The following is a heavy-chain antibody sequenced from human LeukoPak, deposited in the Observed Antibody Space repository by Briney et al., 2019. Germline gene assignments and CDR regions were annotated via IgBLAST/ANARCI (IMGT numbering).Heavy chain of an antibody. D-gene: IGHD3-3*01. CDR1: GYTFTSYY. Sequence: GASVKVSCKASGYTFTSYYMHWVRQAPGQGLEWMGIINPSGGSTSYAQKFQGRVTMTRDTSTSTVYMELSSPRSEDTAVYYCARGSPILRFLEWLFNFDYWGQGTLVTVSS. V-gene: IGHV1-46*01. CDR2: INPSGGST. J-gene: IGHJ4*02. CDR3: ARGSPILRFLEWLFNFDY.